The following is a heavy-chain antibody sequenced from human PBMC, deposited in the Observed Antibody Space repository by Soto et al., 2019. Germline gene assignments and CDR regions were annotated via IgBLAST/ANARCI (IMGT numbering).Heavy chain of an antibody. CDR1: GYSFTNYW. CDR3: ARRRYYDILTGSDGIDI. Sequence: GESLKISCKGSGYSFTNYWIAWVRQMPGKGLEWMGIIYPGDSDTTYSPSFQGRVTISADKSISTASLQWSSLKASDTAIYYCARRRYYDILTGSDGIDIWGQGTMVTVSS. J-gene: IGHJ3*02. D-gene: IGHD3-9*01. V-gene: IGHV5-51*01. CDR2: IYPGDSDT.